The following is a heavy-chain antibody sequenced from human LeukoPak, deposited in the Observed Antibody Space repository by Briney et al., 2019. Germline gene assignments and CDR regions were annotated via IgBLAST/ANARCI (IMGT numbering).Heavy chain of an antibody. Sequence: GGSLRLSCVASGFTVSNKYMSWVRQAPGKGLEWVAVISYDGSNKYYADSVKGRFTISRDNSKNTLYLQMNSLRAEDTAVYYCAREGERGVDYWGQGTLVTVSS. CDR3: AREGERGVDY. CDR2: ISYDGSNK. V-gene: IGHV3-30-3*01. CDR1: GFTVSNKY. D-gene: IGHD3-16*01. J-gene: IGHJ4*02.